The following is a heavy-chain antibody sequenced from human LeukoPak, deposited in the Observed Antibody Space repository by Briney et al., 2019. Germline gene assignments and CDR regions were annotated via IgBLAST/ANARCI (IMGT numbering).Heavy chain of an antibody. D-gene: IGHD3-3*01. V-gene: IGHV4-31*03. CDR2: IYYSGST. CDR1: GGSISSGGYY. J-gene: IGHJ6*03. CDR3: AREISSYYYYMDV. Sequence: SETLSLTCTVSGGSISSGGYYWSWIRQHPGKGLEWIGYIYYSGSTYYNPSLKSRVTISVDTSKNQFSLKLSSVTAADTAVYYCAREISSYYYYMDVWGKGTTVTVSS.